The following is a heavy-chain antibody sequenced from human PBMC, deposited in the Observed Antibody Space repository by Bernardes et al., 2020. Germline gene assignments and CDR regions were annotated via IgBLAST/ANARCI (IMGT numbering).Heavy chain of an antibody. V-gene: IGHV3-7*03. CDR1: ESTFSRDW. J-gene: IGHJ3*01. CDR2: IQPNGRDK. CDR3: TRGHYGV. D-gene: IGHD4-17*01. Sequence: GGSLRLSCRDSESTFSRDWMNWARQAPGKGLEWVANIQPNGRDKEYVDSVKGRFTISRDNARSSLYLQMNSLRVEDTAMYYCTRGHYGVWGQGTMVIGSS.